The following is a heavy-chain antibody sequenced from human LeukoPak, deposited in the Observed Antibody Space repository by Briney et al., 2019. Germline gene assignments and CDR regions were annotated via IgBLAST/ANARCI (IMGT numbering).Heavy chain of an antibody. D-gene: IGHD6-19*01. V-gene: IGHV4-34*01. Sequence: SDTLSLTCTVNSGTLSGYYWTWIRQSSGKGLEYIGEINQSGDTNYNPSLKSRITISVDASKNQFSLNLGSVTAADTAVYYCARQAPGYTSGWSLWGRGTLVTVSS. CDR3: ARQAPGYTSGWSL. CDR1: SGTLSGYY. CDR2: INQSGDT. J-gene: IGHJ4*02.